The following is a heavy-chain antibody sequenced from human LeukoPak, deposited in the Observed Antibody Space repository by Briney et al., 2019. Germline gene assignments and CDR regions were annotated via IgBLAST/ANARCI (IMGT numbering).Heavy chain of an antibody. D-gene: IGHD2-2*01. CDR3: ARAGPVVPAARNYYYYGMDV. J-gene: IGHJ6*02. CDR1: GFTFSSYA. Sequence: GRSLTLSCAASGFTFSSYAMHWVRQAPGKGLEWVAVISYDGSNKYYADSVKGRFTISRDNSKNPLYLQMNSLRAEDTAVYYCARAGPVVPAARNYYYYGMDVWGQGTTVTVSS. CDR2: ISYDGSNK. V-gene: IGHV3-30-3*01.